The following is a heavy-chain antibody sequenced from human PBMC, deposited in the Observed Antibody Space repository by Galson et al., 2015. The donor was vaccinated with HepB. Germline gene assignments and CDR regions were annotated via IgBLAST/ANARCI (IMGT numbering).Heavy chain of an antibody. CDR3: ATCRSWYDALDI. V-gene: IGHV1-24*01. J-gene: IGHJ3*02. D-gene: IGHD6-13*01. CDR1: GYTLTELS. CDR2: FDPEDGET. Sequence: SVKVSCKVSGYTLTELSMHWVRQAPGKGLEWMGGFDPEDGETIYAQKFQGRVTMTEDTSTDTAYMELSSLRSEDTAVYYCATCRSWYDALDIWGQGTMVTVSS.